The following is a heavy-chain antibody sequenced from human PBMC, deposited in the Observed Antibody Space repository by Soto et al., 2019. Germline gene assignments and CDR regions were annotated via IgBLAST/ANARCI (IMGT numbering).Heavy chain of an antibody. CDR1: GYTLTELS. CDR2: FDPEDGET. Sequence: SCKVSGYTLTELSMHWVRQAPGKGLEWMGGFDPEDGETIYAQKFQGRVTMTEDTSTDTAYMELSSLRSEDTAVYYCATDLGYSYGKGFDYWGQGTLVTVSS. J-gene: IGHJ4*02. D-gene: IGHD5-18*01. V-gene: IGHV1-24*01. CDR3: ATDLGYSYGKGFDY.